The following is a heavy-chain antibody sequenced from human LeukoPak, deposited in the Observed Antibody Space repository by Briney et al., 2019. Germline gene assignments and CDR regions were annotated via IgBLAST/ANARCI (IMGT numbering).Heavy chain of an antibody. CDR1: GFIFSIDW. J-gene: IGHJ4*02. V-gene: IGHV3-74*01. CDR3: ARGRGGSYHY. CDR2: INTDGSTT. D-gene: IGHD1-26*01. Sequence: SGGSLRLSCAASGFIFSIDWMHGVRQAPGKGLVWVSRINTDGSTTTYADSVKGRFTISRDNAKNTLYLQMNSLRVEDTAVYYCARGRGGSYHYWGQGSLVTVSS.